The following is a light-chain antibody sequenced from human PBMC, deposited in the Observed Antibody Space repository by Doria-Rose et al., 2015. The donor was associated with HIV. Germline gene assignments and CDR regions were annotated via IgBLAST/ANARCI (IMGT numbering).Light chain of an antibody. J-gene: IGKJ1*01. Sequence: EIVLTQSPGTLSLSPGERATLSCRASQRFSSTYLARYQRKPGQAPSLLIYDGSTRATGIPDRFSASGSGTDFTLTINRLGPEDFALYYCHQYGTSWTFGQGTKVEI. CDR3: HQYGTSWT. CDR1: QRFSSTY. CDR2: DGS. V-gene: IGKV3-20*01.